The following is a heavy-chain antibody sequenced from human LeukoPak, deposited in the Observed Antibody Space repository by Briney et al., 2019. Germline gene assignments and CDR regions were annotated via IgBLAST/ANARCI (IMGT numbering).Heavy chain of an antibody. J-gene: IGHJ5*02. Sequence: PGGSLRHSCAASGFTFSSYWIYWVRQAPGKGLVWVSRINSDGSSTSYADSAKGRFTISRDNAKNTVSLQMNSLRAEDTAVYYCARVGTTWFDPWGQGTLVTVSS. D-gene: IGHD7-27*01. V-gene: IGHV3-74*01. CDR2: INSDGSST. CDR3: ARVGTTWFDP. CDR1: GFTFSSYW.